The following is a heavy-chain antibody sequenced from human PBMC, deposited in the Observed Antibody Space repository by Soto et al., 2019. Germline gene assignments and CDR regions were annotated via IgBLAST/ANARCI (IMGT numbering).Heavy chain of an antibody. V-gene: IGHV3-33*01. J-gene: IGHJ5*02. CDR3: ARDAPRYCSSTSCANWFDP. CDR1: GFTVSGYC. CDR2: IWYDVSNK. Sequence: XGSLRLSCGASGFTVSGYCRHWVRQAPGKGLEWVAVIWYDVSNKYYADSVKGRFTISRDNSKNTLYLQMNSLRAEDTAVYYCARDAPRYCSSTSCANWFDPWGQGTLVTVYS. D-gene: IGHD2-2*01.